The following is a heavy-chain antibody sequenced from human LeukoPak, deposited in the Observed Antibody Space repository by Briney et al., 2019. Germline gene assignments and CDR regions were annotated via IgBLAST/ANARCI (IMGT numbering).Heavy chain of an antibody. CDR3: ARDTAMVFDY. J-gene: IGHJ4*02. Sequence: KPSETLSLTCAVSGGSFSGYYWTWIRQPPGKGLEWIGEINHSGSANYNPSLKSRVTISLDTSKNQFSLKLSSVTAADTAVYYCARDTAMVFDYWGQGTLVTVSS. V-gene: IGHV4-34*01. CDR1: GGSFSGYY. D-gene: IGHD5-18*01. CDR2: INHSGSA.